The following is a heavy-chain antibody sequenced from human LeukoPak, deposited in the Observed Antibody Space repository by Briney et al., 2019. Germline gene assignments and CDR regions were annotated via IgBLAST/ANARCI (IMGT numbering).Heavy chain of an antibody. CDR2: ISAYNGNT. V-gene: IGHV1-18*01. CDR3: ARGAYYYDSSGPLDY. J-gene: IGHJ4*02. Sequence: GASVKVSCKASGYTFTSYGISWVRQAPGQGLEWMGWISAYNGNTNYAQKLQGRVTMTTDTSTSTAYMKLRSLRSDDTAVYYCARGAYYYDSSGPLDYWGQGTLVTVSS. CDR1: GYTFTSYG. D-gene: IGHD3-22*01.